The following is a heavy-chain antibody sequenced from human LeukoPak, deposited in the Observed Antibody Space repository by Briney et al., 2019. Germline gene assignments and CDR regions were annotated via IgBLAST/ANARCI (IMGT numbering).Heavy chain of an antibody. CDR2: INPNSGGT. V-gene: IGHV1-2*02. CDR1: GYTFTSYY. D-gene: IGHD3-10*01. Sequence: ASVKISCKAFGYTFTSYYMHWVRQAPGQGLEWMGWINPNSGGTNYAQKFQGRVTMTKDTSISTAYMELSRLRSDDTAVYYCARSRFGELLFHYYGMDVWGQGTTVTVSS. J-gene: IGHJ6*02. CDR3: ARSRFGELLFHYYGMDV.